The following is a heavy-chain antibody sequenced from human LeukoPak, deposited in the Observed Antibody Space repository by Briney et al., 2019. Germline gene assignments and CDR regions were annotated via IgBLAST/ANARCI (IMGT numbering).Heavy chain of an antibody. CDR2: IYYSGST. J-gene: IGHJ5*02. V-gene: IGHV4-59*12. Sequence: SETLSLTCTVSGGSISSYYWSWIRQPPGKGLEWIGYIYYSGSTNYNPSLKSRVTISVDTSKNQFSLKLSSVTAADTAVYYCARARDDDSFDPWGQGTLVTVSS. CDR1: GGSISSYY. CDR3: ARARDDDSFDP. D-gene: IGHD4-11*01.